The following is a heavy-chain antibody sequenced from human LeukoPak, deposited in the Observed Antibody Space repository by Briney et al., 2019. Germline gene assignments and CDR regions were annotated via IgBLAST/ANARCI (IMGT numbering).Heavy chain of an antibody. J-gene: IGHJ4*02. CDR2: IRYDGSRK. CDR1: GFSFSSFG. V-gene: IGHV3-30*02. CDR3: AKDYGDFGDSSSHLDH. Sequence: GGSLRLSCAASGFSFSSFGMHWVRQAPGKGLEWVTSIRYDGSRKHYTDSVKGRFTISRDNSKNTLYLQMNSLRDEDTAVYYCAKDYGDFGDSSSHLDHWGQGTLVTVSS. D-gene: IGHD4-17*01.